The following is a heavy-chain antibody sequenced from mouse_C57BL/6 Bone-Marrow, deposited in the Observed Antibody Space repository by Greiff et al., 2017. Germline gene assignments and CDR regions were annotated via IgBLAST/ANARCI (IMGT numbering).Heavy chain of an antibody. CDR3: ARGIYYYSSSYDHYYAMDY. Sequence: QVQLQQSGAELVRPGTSVKVSCKASGYAFTNYLIEWVKQRPGQGLEWIGVINPGSGGTNYNEKFKGKATLTADKSSSTAYMQLSSLTSEDSAVYFCARGIYYYSSSYDHYYAMDYWGQGTSVTVSS. J-gene: IGHJ4*01. CDR2: INPGSGGT. D-gene: IGHD1-1*01. V-gene: IGHV1-54*01. CDR1: GYAFTNYL.